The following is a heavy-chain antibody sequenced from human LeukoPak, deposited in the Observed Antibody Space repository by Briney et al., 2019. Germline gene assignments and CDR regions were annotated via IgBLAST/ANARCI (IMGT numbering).Heavy chain of an antibody. CDR2: IYYSGST. J-gene: IGHJ4*02. D-gene: IGHD1-26*01. V-gene: IGHV4-59*08. CDR1: GGSISPYY. CDR3: ARHGGGGESYPGVFDY. Sequence: PSETLSLTCTVSGGSISPYYWSWIRQPPGKGLEWIGFIYYSGSTNYNLSLNSRVTISVDTSKNQFSLKLSSMTAEDTAVYYCARHGGGGESYPGVFDYWGRGNLVTVSS.